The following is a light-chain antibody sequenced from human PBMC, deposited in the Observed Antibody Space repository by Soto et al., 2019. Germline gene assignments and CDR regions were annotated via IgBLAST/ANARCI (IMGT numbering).Light chain of an antibody. V-gene: IGLV1-40*01. CDR1: SSNIGAGYD. CDR3: QSYDSSLSGWV. Sequence: QSVLTQPPSVSGAPGQRVTISCTGSSSNIGAGYDVHWYQQLPGTAPKLLIYGNSNRPSGVPDRFSGSKSGTSASLAITGLRAEDEADCQSYDSSLSGWVFGGGTQLTVL. CDR2: GNS. J-gene: IGLJ3*02.